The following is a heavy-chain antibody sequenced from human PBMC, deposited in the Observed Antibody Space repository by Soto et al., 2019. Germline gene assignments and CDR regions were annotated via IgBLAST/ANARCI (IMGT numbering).Heavy chain of an antibody. CDR2: IYSSGST. CDR1: DVSTSNFF. D-gene: IGHD3-9*01. V-gene: IGHV4-59*08. CDR3: ARLDDILTGYYNVGY. J-gene: IGHJ4*02. Sequence: SETLSLTCTVSDVSTSNFFWKWFRQPPGKGPEWIGNIYSSGSTNYNPSLKSRVTISVDTSKNQFSLKLSSVTAADTAVYYCARLDDILTGYYNVGYWGQGTLVTVSS.